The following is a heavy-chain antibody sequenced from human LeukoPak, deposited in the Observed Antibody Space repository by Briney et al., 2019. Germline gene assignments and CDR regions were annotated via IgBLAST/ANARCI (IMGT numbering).Heavy chain of an antibody. CDR2: VFDSGRT. CDR3: TTIKRGDIFGYFDF. Sequence: KPSETLSLTCTVSGGSMTTHHWNWIRQTPGKGLEWIGYVFDSGRTKVNPSLTSRVTLSTDTSKNQLSLRLSSVTAADTAVYYCTTIKRGDIFGYFDFRGQGILVTVSS. J-gene: IGHJ4*02. CDR1: GGSMTTHH. V-gene: IGHV4-59*11. D-gene: IGHD5-18*01.